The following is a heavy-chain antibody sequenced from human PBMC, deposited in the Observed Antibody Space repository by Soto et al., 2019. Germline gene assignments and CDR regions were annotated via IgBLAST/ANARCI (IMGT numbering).Heavy chain of an antibody. CDR1: GGSISSYY. CDR3: ARDETSIAADLNWFDP. Sequence: SETLSLTCTVSGGSISSYYWSWIRQPAGKGLEWIGRIYTSGSTNYSPSLKSRVTMSVDTSKNQFSLKLSSVTAADTAVYYCARDETSIAADLNWFDPWGQGTLVTVSS. CDR2: IYTSGST. D-gene: IGHD6-6*01. J-gene: IGHJ5*02. V-gene: IGHV4-4*07.